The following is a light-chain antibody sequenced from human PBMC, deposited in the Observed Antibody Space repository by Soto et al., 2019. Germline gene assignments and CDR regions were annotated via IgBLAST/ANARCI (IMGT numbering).Light chain of an antibody. CDR1: SSNIGNNA. Sequence: QSVLTQPPSVSEAPRQRVTISCSGSSSNIGNNAVNWYQQLPGKAPKLLIYYDDLLPSGVSDRFSGSKSGTSASLAISGLQAEDEADYYCAAWDDSMNGVVFCGGTKLTGL. J-gene: IGLJ2*01. CDR2: YDD. V-gene: IGLV1-36*01. CDR3: AAWDDSMNGVV.